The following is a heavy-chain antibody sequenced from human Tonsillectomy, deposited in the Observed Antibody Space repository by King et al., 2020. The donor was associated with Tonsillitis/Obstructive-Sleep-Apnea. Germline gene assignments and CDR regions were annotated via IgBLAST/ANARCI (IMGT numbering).Heavy chain of an antibody. CDR1: GYTFTTYA. V-gene: IGHV1-3*01. J-gene: IGHJ4*02. Sequence: QLVQSGAEVKKPGASVKVSCKASGYTFTTYAMHWVRQAPGQRLEWMGWINAGNGNTKYSQKFQGRVTITRDTSASTAYMERSSLRSEDTAVYYCARAYDYYDSSGYYFDYWGQGTLVTVSS. D-gene: IGHD3-22*01. CDR2: INAGNGNT. CDR3: ARAYDYYDSSGYYFDY.